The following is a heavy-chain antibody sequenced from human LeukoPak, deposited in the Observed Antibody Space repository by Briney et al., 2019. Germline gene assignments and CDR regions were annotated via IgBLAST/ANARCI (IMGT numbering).Heavy chain of an antibody. J-gene: IGHJ1*01. CDR1: GGSISSYY. V-gene: IGHV4-59*01. CDR2: IYYSGST. D-gene: IGHD6-13*01. CDR3: ASYSSSWGYFQH. Sequence: SETLSLTCTVSGGSISSYYWSWIRQPPGKGLEWIGYIYYSGSTNYNPSLKSRVTISVDTSKNQFSLKLSSVTAADTAVYYCASYSSSWGYFQHWGQGTLVTVSS.